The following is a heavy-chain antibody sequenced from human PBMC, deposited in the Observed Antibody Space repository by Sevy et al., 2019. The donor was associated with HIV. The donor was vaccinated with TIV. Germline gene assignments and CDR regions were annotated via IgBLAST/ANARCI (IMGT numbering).Heavy chain of an antibody. CDR1: GGPISSYY. V-gene: IGHV4-59*01. J-gene: IGHJ5*02. CDR2: IHYSGST. D-gene: IGHD5-12*01. CDR3: ARAPPVRSGDDSLNWFDP. Sequence: SETLSLTCTVSGGPISSYYWSWIRQPPGKKLEWIGYIHYSGSTKYNPSLNSRVTMSVDTSKNQFPLKLTSVTAADTAGYYCARAPPVRSGDDSLNWFDPWGQGTLVTVSS.